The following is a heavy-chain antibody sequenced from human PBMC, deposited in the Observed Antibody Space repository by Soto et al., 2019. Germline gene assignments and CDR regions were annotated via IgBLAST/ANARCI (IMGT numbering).Heavy chain of an antibody. J-gene: IGHJ6*02. Sequence: ASVKVSCKASGYTFTSYYMHLVRQAPGQGLEWMGIINPSGGSTSYAQKFQGRVTMTRDTSTSTVYMELSSLRSEDTAVYYCARFRLRSPLPTFYYGMDVWGQGTTVTVSS. D-gene: IGHD4-17*01. V-gene: IGHV1-46*01. CDR3: ARFRLRSPLPTFYYGMDV. CDR2: INPSGGST. CDR1: GYTFTSYY.